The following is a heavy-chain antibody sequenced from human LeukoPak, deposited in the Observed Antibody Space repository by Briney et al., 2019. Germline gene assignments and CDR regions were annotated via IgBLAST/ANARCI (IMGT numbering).Heavy chain of an antibody. V-gene: IGHV1-46*01. CDR1: GYTVTSYY. Sequence: ASVKVSCTASGYTVTSYYMHWVRQAPGQGLEWVGIINPSGGSTSYAQKFQGRVTMTRDTSTSTVYMELSSLRSEDTAVYYCARVTTLERPFDYWGQGTLVTVSS. D-gene: IGHD4-23*01. CDR2: INPSGGST. J-gene: IGHJ4*02. CDR3: ARVTTLERPFDY.